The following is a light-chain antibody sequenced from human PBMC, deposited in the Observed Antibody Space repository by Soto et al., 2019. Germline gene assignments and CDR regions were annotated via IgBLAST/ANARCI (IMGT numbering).Light chain of an antibody. CDR1: SSDVGSYNL. J-gene: IGLJ2*01. Sequence: QSALTQPASVSGSPGQSITISCTGTSSDVGSYNLVSWYQQHPGKAPKLMIYEGSKRPSGVSNRFSGSKSGNTASLTISGLQAEDEAVYYRCSYAGSSTYVVFGGGTKLTVL. CDR3: CSYAGSSTYVV. V-gene: IGLV2-23*01. CDR2: EGS.